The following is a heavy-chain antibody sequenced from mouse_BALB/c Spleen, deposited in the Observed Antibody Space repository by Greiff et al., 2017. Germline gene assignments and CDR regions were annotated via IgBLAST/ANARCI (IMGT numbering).Heavy chain of an antibody. CDR1: GYTFTSYY. V-gene: IGHV1S56*01. Sequence: QVQLQQSGPELVKPGASVRISCKASGYTFTSYYIHWVKQRPGQGLEWIGWIYPGNVNTKYNEKFKGKATLTADKSSSTAYMQLSSLTSEDSAVYFCARGGYGNPYYYAMDYWGQGTSVTVSS. CDR2: IYPGNVNT. J-gene: IGHJ4*01. D-gene: IGHD2-1*01. CDR3: ARGGYGNPYYYAMDY.